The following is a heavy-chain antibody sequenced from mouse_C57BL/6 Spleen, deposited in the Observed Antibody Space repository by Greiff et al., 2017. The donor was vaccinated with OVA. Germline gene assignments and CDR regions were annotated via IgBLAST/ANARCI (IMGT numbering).Heavy chain of an antibody. D-gene: IGHD2-14*01. Sequence: EVKLMESGGGLVKPGGSLKLSCAASGFTFSDYGMHWVRQAPEKGLEWVAYISSGSSTIYYADTVKGRFTISRDNAKNTLFLQMTSLRSEDTAMYYCARPWGVRGAMDYWGQGTSVTVSS. CDR1: GFTFSDYG. CDR3: ARPWGVRGAMDY. CDR2: ISSGSSTI. J-gene: IGHJ4*01. V-gene: IGHV5-17*01.